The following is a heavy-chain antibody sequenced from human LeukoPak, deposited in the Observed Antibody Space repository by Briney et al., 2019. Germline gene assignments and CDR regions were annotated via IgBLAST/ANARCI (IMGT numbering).Heavy chain of an antibody. Sequence: GGSLRLSCAASGFTFSGYSMNWVRQAPGKGLEWISYISISSSTIYYADSVKGRFTISRDDGKDSLYLQMNSLRAEDTAVYYCAREGYWYFDLWGRGTLVTVSS. CDR2: ISISSSTI. CDR1: GFTFSGYS. J-gene: IGHJ2*01. V-gene: IGHV3-48*01. CDR3: AREGYWYFDL.